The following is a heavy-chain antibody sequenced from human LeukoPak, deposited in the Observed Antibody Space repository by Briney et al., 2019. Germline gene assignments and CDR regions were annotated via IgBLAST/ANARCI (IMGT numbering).Heavy chain of an antibody. CDR1: GFSLSTYA. Sequence: PGESLRLSCAASGFSLSTYAMNWVRQAPGKGLEWVAVIRGGAGSPYYADSVKGRFTISKDNSENTVYLQMNSLRTDDTAVYYCAKDIHEGGHYRWGVFDYWGQGTLVTVSS. V-gene: IGHV3-23*01. J-gene: IGHJ4*02. CDR3: AKDIHEGGHYRWGVFDY. CDR2: IRGGAGSP. D-gene: IGHD3-10*01.